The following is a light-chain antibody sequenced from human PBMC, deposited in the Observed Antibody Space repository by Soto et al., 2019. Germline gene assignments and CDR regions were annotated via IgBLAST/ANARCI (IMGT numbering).Light chain of an antibody. CDR2: GAS. CDR3: QQYGRSPRT. CDR1: QSVSSSY. J-gene: IGKJ1*01. Sequence: EIVLTQSPGTLSVSPGERATLSCRASQSVSSSYLAWYQQKPDQAPRLLMYGASNRAAGIPDRFSGSGSGTDFTLTISRLEPEDFAVYYCQQYGRSPRTFGQGTKVEVK. V-gene: IGKV3-20*01.